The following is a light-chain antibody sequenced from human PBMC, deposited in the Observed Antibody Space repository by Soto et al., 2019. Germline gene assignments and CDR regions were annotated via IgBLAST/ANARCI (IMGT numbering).Light chain of an antibody. CDR3: KQYNKWPLFT. Sequence: EVVLTQSPATLSVSPGERATLSCRASQTVGTNLAWYQQRPGQAPRLLIYGASTRATGIPARFSGSGSGSEFTLTISSLQSDDFEVYYCKQYNKWPLFTFGPGTRVDNK. V-gene: IGKV3-15*01. CDR2: GAS. J-gene: IGKJ3*01. CDR1: QTVGTN.